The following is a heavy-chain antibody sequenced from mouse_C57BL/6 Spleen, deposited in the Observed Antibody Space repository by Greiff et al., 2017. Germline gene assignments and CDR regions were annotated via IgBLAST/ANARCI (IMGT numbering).Heavy chain of an antibody. CDR3: AKTAQAYYFDY. V-gene: IGHV1-53*01. Sequence: QVQLKQPGTELVKPGASVKLSCRASGYTFTSYWMHWVKQRPGQGLEWIGNINPSNGGTNYNEKFKSKATLTVDKSSSTAYMQLSSLTSEDSAVYYCAKTAQAYYFDYWGQGTTLTVSS. D-gene: IGHD3-2*02. J-gene: IGHJ2*01. CDR1: GYTFTSYW. CDR2: INPSNGGT.